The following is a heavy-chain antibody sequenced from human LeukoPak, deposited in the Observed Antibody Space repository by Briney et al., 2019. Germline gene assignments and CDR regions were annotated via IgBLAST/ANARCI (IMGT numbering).Heavy chain of an antibody. V-gene: IGHV1-46*01. CDR1: GYTFPSYY. CDR3: ARDAEWEPTDY. Sequence: ASVKVSCQASGYTFPSYYMHWVRQAPGQGLEWMGIINPSGGSTSYAQKFQGRVTMTRDTSTSTVYMELSSLRSEDTAVYYCARDAEWEPTDYWGQGTLVTVSS. CDR2: INPSGGST. D-gene: IGHD1-26*01. J-gene: IGHJ4*02.